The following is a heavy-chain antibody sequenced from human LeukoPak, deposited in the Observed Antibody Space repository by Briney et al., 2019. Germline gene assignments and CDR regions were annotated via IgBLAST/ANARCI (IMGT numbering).Heavy chain of an antibody. CDR3: ASGNYYGSGSYYNARNYYYYGMDV. CDR2: IYTGGST. V-gene: IGHV4-4*07. CDR1: GGSISSYY. Sequence: SETLSLTCTVSGGSISSYYWSWIRQPAGKGLEWIGRIYTGGSTNYNPSLKSRVTMSVDTSKNQFSLKLSSVTAADTAVYYCASGNYYGSGSYYNARNYYYYGMDVWGQGTTVTVSS. J-gene: IGHJ6*02. D-gene: IGHD3-10*01.